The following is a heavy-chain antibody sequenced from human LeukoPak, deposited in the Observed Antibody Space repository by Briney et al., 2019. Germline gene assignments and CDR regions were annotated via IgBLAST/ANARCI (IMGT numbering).Heavy chain of an antibody. CDR1: GFTFSSYS. D-gene: IGHD1-26*01. CDR3: ARDGVVGATSGEYYFDY. J-gene: IGHJ4*02. CDR2: ISSSSSYI. V-gene: IGHV3-21*01. Sequence: PGGSLRLSCAASGFTFSSYSMNWVRQAPGKGLEWVSSISSSSSYIYYADSVKGRFTISRDNAKNSLYLQMNSLRAEDTAVYYCARDGVVGATSGEYYFDYWGQGTLVTVSS.